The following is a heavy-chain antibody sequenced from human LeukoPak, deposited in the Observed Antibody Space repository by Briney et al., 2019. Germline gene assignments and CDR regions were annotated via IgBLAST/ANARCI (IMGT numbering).Heavy chain of an antibody. CDR2: ITTGSSTI. J-gene: IGHJ4*02. Sequence: EGSLRLSCVASGFFFSNYDMNWVRQVPGKGLEWVSYITTGSSTIQYADSVKGRFTVSRDNAKNSVYLQMNNLRAEDTAVYYCARDASNWKRWTHFDWWGQGTLVSVSS. CDR1: GFFFSNYD. V-gene: IGHV3-48*04. CDR3: ARDASNWKRWTHFDW. D-gene: IGHD1-20*01.